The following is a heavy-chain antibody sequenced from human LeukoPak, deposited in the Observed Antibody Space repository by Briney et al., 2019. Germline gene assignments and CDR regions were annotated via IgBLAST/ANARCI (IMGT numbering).Heavy chain of an antibody. CDR1: GFTFSGYT. J-gene: IGHJ3*02. CDR2: ISPDSTQI. Sequence: GGSLRLSCAASGFTFSGYTMNWVRQAPGKGLEWVSYISPDSTQIYYADSVKGRFTISRDNAKNSLYLQMNSLRAGDTAVYYCARVGPKTDAFDIWGQGTMVTVSS. CDR3: ARVGPKTDAFDI. V-gene: IGHV3-48*01.